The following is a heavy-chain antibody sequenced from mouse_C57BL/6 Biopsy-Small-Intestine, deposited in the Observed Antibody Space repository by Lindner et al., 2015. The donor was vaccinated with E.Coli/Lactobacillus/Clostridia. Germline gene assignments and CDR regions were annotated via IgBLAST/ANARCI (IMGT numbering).Heavy chain of an antibody. Sequence: VQLQESGPELVKPGASVKISCKASGYSFTDFNMNWVKQTNGQSLEWIGVINPNYGTTSYNQKFKGKATLTVDQSSSTAYMQLNSLTSEDSAVYYCARSIYYGNYDSMDYWGQGTSVTVSS. J-gene: IGHJ4*01. CDR3: ARSIYYGNYDSMDY. CDR1: GYSFTDFN. CDR2: INPNYGTT. D-gene: IGHD2-1*01. V-gene: IGHV1-39*01.